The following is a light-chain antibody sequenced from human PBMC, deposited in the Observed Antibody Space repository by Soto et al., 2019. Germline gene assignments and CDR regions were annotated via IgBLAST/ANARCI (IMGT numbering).Light chain of an antibody. J-gene: IGLJ1*01. Sequence: QSVLTQPASVSGSPGQSITTSCTGTSSDVGGYNYVSWYQQQSGKAPKLMIHEVSNRPSGVSNRFSGSKSGNTASLTISGLQAEDEADYYCSSYTSSRAYVFGIGTKLTVL. CDR2: EVS. CDR3: SSYTSSRAYV. CDR1: SSDVGGYNY. V-gene: IGLV2-14*01.